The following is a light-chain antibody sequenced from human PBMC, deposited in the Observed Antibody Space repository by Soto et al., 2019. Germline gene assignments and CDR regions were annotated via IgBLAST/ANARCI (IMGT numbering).Light chain of an antibody. Sequence: TQMTQSPLSLSASVGAKIIITCRASRDVGSDVSWYQQKPGQAPKLVLYAPSNLYTGVPSRVSGRRSGTEFTLTISSLQPEDFASYYCLQDYGDSWMFDQGTKVEIE. V-gene: IGKV1-6*01. CDR3: LQDYGDSWM. CDR1: RDVGSD. J-gene: IGKJ1*01. CDR2: APS.